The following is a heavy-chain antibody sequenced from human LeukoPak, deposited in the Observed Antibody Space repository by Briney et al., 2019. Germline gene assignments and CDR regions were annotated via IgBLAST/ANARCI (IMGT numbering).Heavy chain of an antibody. J-gene: IGHJ4*02. D-gene: IGHD5-24*01. V-gene: IGHV1-69*13. CDR3: ARDTPRAFDY. CDR1: RGTFSSYA. CDR2: IIPIFGTA. Sequence: GASVKVSCKAPRGTFSSYAISWVRQAPGQGLEWMGGIIPIFGTANYAQKFQGRVTITADESTSTAYMELSSLRSEDTAVYYCARDTPRAFDYWGQGTLVTVSS.